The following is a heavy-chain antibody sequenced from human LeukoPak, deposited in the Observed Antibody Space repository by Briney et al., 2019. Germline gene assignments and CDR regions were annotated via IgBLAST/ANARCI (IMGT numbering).Heavy chain of an antibody. V-gene: IGHV6-1*01. CDR1: GDSVSSNSVA. J-gene: IGHJ6*02. CDR3: ARVPGWYSYAMDV. D-gene: IGHD2-15*01. Sequence: SHTLSLICAISGDSVSSNSVAWNWIRQSPSRGLEWLGRTYYRSKWYNEYAVSVKSRITINPDTSKNQFSLQLNSVTPEDTAVYYCARVPGWYSYAMDVWGQGTTVTVSS. CDR2: TYYRSKWYN.